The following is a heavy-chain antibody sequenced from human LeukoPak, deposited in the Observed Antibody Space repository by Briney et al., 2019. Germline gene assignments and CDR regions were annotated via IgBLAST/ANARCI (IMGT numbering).Heavy chain of an antibody. CDR3: ARDRIDMVRGVIILTDYGMDV. Sequence: ASVKVSCKASGYTFTGYYMHWVRQAPGQGLEWMGWINPNSGGTNYAQKFQGRVTMTRGTSISTAYMELSRLRSDDTAVYYCARDRIDMVRGVIILTDYGMDVWGQGTTVTVSS. CDR2: INPNSGGT. D-gene: IGHD3-10*01. V-gene: IGHV1-2*02. CDR1: GYTFTGYY. J-gene: IGHJ6*02.